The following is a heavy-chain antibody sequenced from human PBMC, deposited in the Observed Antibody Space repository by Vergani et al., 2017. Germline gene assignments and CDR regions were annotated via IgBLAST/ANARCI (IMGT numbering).Heavy chain of an antibody. Sequence: EVQLVESGGGLVKPGGSLRLSCAASGFTFSSYSMNWVRQAPGKGLEWVSSISSSSSYLYYADSVKGRFTISRDNAKNSMYLQMNSLSAEDTAVYYCARDISVAEYCSGGSCSVYYYGMDVWGQGTTVTVSS. CDR1: GFTFSSYS. V-gene: IGHV3-21*04. CDR2: ISSSSSYL. CDR3: ARDISVAEYCSGGSCSVYYYGMDV. J-gene: IGHJ6*02. D-gene: IGHD2-15*01.